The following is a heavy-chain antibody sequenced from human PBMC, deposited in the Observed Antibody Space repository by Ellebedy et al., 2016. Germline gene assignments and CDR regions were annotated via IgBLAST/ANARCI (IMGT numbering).Heavy chain of an antibody. V-gene: IGHV4-4*02. D-gene: IGHD3-22*01. Sequence: GSLRLXXAVSGGSISSSNWWSWVRQPPGKGLEWIGEIYHSGSTNYNPSLKSRVTISVDTSKNQFSLKLSSVTAADTAVYYCARQVIGGYQDYWGQGTLVTVSS. J-gene: IGHJ4*02. CDR2: IYHSGST. CDR3: ARQVIGGYQDY. CDR1: GGSISSSNW.